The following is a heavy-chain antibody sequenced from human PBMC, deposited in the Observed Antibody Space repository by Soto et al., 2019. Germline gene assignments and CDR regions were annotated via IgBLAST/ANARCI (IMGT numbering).Heavy chain of an antibody. CDR3: ARDLGNGYYYYGMDV. CDR1: GYTFTGYY. V-gene: IGHV1-2*04. CDR2: INPNSGGT. Sequence: EASVKVSCKASGYTFTGYYMHWVRQAPGQGLEWMGWINPNSGGTNYAQKFQGWVTMTRDTSISTAYMELSRLRSDDTAVYYCARDLGNGYYYYGMDVWGQGTTVTVSS. J-gene: IGHJ6*02. D-gene: IGHD3-16*01.